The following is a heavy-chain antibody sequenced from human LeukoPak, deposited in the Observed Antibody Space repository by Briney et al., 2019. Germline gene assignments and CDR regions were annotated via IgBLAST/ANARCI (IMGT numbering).Heavy chain of an antibody. V-gene: IGHV4-39*01. D-gene: IGHD3-10*01. CDR1: GASLSTSPYY. CDR2: IYHSGST. CDR3: APRPGVPGGWFDP. J-gene: IGHJ5*02. Sequence: SETLSLTCSVSGASLSTSPYYWGWIRQPPGKGLEWIGSIYHSGSTYYNPSLKSRVTISVDTSKNQFSLKLSSVTAADTAVYYCAPRPGVPGGWFDPWGQGTLVTVSS.